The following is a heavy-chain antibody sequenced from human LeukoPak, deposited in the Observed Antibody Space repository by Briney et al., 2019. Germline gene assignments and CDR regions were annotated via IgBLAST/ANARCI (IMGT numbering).Heavy chain of an antibody. D-gene: IGHD3-10*01. J-gene: IGHJ4*02. CDR3: AKSQAGWFRELLDY. CDR2: ICGSGGST. V-gene: IGHV3-23*01. CDR1: GFTPSRDA. Sequence: GESLRLSCVQSGFTPSRDAMRWVRPAPGGGRGWVSAICGSGGSTYYADSVTGRFTTSTDNHTNTLYLQMDSLRAEDTAGHYCAKSQAGWFRELLDYGGRGTLVIVS.